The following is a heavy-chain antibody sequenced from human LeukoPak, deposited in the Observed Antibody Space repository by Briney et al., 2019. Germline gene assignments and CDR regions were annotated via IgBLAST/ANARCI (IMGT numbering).Heavy chain of an antibody. CDR2: INYNGAT. V-gene: IGHV4-39*01. Sequence: SETLSLTCTVSGGSISSSRHYWGWIRQPPGKGLEWIGSINYNGATYYNPSLKSRVTTSVDTPKNQLSLKLSSVTAADTAVYYCARHGAYYYTSGSSGIDYWGPGTLVTVSS. CDR1: GGSISSSRHY. J-gene: IGHJ4*02. D-gene: IGHD3-10*01. CDR3: ARHGAYYYTSGSSGIDY.